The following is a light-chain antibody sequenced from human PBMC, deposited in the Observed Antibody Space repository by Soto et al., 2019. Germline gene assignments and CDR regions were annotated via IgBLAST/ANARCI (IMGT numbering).Light chain of an antibody. V-gene: IGKV4-1*01. J-gene: IGKJ1*01. CDR2: WAS. CDR3: QQYYAAPTWS. Sequence: DIVMTQSPDSLAVSLGERATINCKSSQSVLYSSNNKNYLAWYQQKPGQPPKLLIYWASTRESGVPDRFSGSGSGTDFTLTISILQAEDVAVYYCQQYYAAPTWSFGQGTKLELK. CDR1: QSVLYSSNNKNY.